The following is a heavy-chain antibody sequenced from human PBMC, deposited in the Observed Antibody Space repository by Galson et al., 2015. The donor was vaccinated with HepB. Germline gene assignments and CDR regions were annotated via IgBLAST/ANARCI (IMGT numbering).Heavy chain of an antibody. CDR2: ISYDGSNK. Sequence: SLRLSCAASGFTFSSYGMHWVRQAPGKGLEWVAVISYDGSNKYYADSVKGRFTISRDNSKNTLYLQMNSLRAEDTAVYYCAKTLSYYDSSGYYYVDYYYMDVWGKGTTVTVSS. D-gene: IGHD3-22*01. V-gene: IGHV3-30*18. CDR1: GFTFSSYG. J-gene: IGHJ6*03. CDR3: AKTLSYYDSSGYYYVDYYYMDV.